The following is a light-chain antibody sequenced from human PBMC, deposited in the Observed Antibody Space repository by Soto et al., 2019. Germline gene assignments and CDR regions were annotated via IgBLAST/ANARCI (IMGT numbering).Light chain of an antibody. CDR2: GAS. CDR3: QQYNNWPRGT. Sequence: IVMTQSPASLSVSPEEGATLSCRASQSVSNNLAWYQQKPGQAPRLLIYGASTRATGIPARFSGSGSGTDFTLTISSLQSEYFAVYYCQQYNNWPRGTLGQGTKVEIK. CDR1: QSVSNN. J-gene: IGKJ1*01. V-gene: IGKV3-15*01.